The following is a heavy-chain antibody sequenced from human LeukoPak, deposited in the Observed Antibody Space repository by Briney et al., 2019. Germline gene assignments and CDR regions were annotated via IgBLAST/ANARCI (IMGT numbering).Heavy chain of an antibody. J-gene: IGHJ3*02. Sequence: ASVKVSCKASGGTFSSYAISWVRQATGRGLEWMGRIIPILGIANYAQKFQGRDTITADKSTSTAYMELSSLRSEDTAVYYCASSTHHARPFDIWGQGTMDTVSS. CDR3: ASSTHHARPFDI. D-gene: IGHD1-1*01. V-gene: IGHV1-69*04. CDR1: GGTFSSYA. CDR2: IIPILGIA.